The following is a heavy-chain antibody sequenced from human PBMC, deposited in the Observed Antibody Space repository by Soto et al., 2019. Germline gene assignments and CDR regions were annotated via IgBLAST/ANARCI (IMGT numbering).Heavy chain of an antibody. V-gene: IGHV3-30*18. CDR2: ISNDGRTK. CDR3: AKDRVSEHNSGCPQGH. D-gene: IGHD6-19*01. Sequence: GGPLRLYFTASGLPLSGDGLQWVRQAPGKGLEWVAAISNDGRTKYYADSVKGRFTISRGNSEGPLDLQINSLRVEDTAIYYCAKDRVSEHNSGCPQGHWGQGRLVNVPS. J-gene: IGHJ4*02. CDR1: GLPLSGDG.